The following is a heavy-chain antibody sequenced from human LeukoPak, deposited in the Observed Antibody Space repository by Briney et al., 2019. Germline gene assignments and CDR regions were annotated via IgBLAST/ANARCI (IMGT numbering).Heavy chain of an antibody. CDR1: GFIFDDYA. Sequence: PGGSLRLSCAASGFIFDDYAMHWVRQAPGKGLEWVSGISWNSGNIGYADSVEGRFTISRDNARNSLYLQMTSLRPEDTAFYYCAKALAVSGQGTDFWGQGTLVTVSS. V-gene: IGHV3-9*01. CDR2: ISWNSGNI. CDR3: AKALAVSGQGTDF. J-gene: IGHJ4*02. D-gene: IGHD6-19*01.